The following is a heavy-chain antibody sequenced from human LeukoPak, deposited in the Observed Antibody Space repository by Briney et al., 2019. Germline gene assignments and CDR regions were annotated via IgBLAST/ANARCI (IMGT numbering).Heavy chain of an antibody. D-gene: IGHD1-1*01. CDR3: AKDHLTTEYYYGMDV. V-gene: IGHV3-23*01. CDR2: ISGSGGST. Sequence: GGSLRLSCAASGFTFSSYAMSWVRQAPGKGLEWVSAISGSGGSTYYADSVKGRFTISRDNSKNTLYLQMNGLRAEEAAVYYCAKDHLTTEYYYGMDVWGQGTTVTVSS. CDR1: GFTFSSYA. J-gene: IGHJ6*02.